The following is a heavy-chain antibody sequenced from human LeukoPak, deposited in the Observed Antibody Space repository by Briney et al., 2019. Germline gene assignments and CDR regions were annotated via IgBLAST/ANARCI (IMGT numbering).Heavy chain of an antibody. V-gene: IGHV1-69*05. D-gene: IGHD3-22*01. Sequence: GASVKVSCKASGGTFSNYALSWVRQAPGRGLEWMGGTTPIFGSAEYALNFQGRVTVTTDESTSTAYMEMSSLRSDDTAVYYCAGALFHYDSSGYDMGAYDIWGQGTMVTVSS. CDR2: TTPIFGSA. CDR3: AGALFHYDSSGYDMGAYDI. CDR1: GGTFSNYA. J-gene: IGHJ3*02.